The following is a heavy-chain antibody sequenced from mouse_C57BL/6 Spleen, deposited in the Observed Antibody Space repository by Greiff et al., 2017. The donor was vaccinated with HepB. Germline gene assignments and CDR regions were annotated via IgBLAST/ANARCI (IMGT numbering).Heavy chain of an antibody. CDR3: ARPQGAYGGFDY. CDR1: GYTFTSYW. D-gene: IGHD1-1*01. Sequence: VQLQQPGAELVKPGASVKLSCKASGYTFTSYWMQWVKQRPGQGLEWIGEIDPSDSYTNYNQKFKGKATLTVDTSSSTAYMQLSSLTSEDSAVYYCARPQGAYGGFDYWGQGTTLTVSS. V-gene: IGHV1-50*01. CDR2: IDPSDSYT. J-gene: IGHJ2*01.